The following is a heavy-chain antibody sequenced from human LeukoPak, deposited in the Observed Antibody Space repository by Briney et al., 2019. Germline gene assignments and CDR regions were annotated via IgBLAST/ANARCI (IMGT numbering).Heavy chain of an antibody. Sequence: ASVKVSCKASGYTFTSYYMHWVRQAPGKGLEWMGGFDPEDGETIYAQKFQGRVTMTEDTSTDTAYMELSSLRSEDTAVYYCATIENRFGELSFDYWGQGTLVTVSS. CDR2: FDPEDGET. CDR1: GYTFTSYY. V-gene: IGHV1-24*01. J-gene: IGHJ4*02. CDR3: ATIENRFGELSFDY. D-gene: IGHD3-10*01.